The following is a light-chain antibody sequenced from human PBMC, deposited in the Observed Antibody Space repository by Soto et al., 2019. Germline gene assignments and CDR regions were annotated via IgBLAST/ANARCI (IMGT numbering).Light chain of an antibody. V-gene: IGKV3-20*01. Sequence: IVLTQSPGTLSLSPGERATLSCRASQSISTKFLAWYQHKPGQAPRLLIFGASRRAPGIPDRFSGSGSGTDFTLIISGLEPEDFAVYYCQQYSSSSYTFGQGTKLDI. CDR1: QSISTKF. CDR3: QQYSSSSYT. CDR2: GAS. J-gene: IGKJ2*01.